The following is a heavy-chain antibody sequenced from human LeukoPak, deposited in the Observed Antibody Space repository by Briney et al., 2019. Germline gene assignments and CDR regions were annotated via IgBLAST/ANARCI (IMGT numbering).Heavy chain of an antibody. V-gene: IGHV3-7*05. CDR2: INKDGSEK. Sequence: PGGSLRLSCEASGFTFMTYWMNWVRQAPGKGLEWVANINKDGSEKYYVDSVRGRFTISRDNAKSSLSLPSVYLQMSSLRVEDTAVYYCVRGFDGYYGLDIWGQGTMVTVSS. CDR1: GFTFMTYW. J-gene: IGHJ3*02. CDR3: VRGFDGYYGLDI. D-gene: IGHD3-10*01.